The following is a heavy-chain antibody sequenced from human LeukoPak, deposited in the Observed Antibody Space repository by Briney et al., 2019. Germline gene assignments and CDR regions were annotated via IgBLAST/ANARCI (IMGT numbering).Heavy chain of an antibody. CDR3: ATLGATSFDY. Sequence: ASVKVSCKTSGYTFTDYYIHWVQQAPGQGLEWMGWIVPHSGGTKYAQKLQGRVTMTRDTSISTAYMELSRLRYDDTAVYYCATLGATSFDYWGQGALVTVSS. CDR1: GYTFTDYY. CDR2: IVPHSGGT. J-gene: IGHJ4*02. V-gene: IGHV1-2*02. D-gene: IGHD1-26*01.